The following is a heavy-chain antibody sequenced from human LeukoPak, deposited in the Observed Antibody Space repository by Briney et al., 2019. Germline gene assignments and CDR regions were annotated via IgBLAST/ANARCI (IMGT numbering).Heavy chain of an antibody. CDR3: ARVYYDFWSGYYADV. J-gene: IGHJ6*04. CDR2: INHSGST. D-gene: IGHD3-3*01. V-gene: IGHV4-34*01. Sequence: SETLSLTCAVYGGSFSGYYWSWIRQPPGKGLEWIGEINHSGSTNYNPSLKRRVTISVDTSKNQFSLKLSSVTAADTAVYYCARVYYDFWSGYYADVWGKGTTVTVSS. CDR1: GGSFSGYY.